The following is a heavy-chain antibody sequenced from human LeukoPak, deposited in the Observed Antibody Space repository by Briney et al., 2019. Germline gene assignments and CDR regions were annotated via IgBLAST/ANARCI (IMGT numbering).Heavy chain of an antibody. CDR2: ISWNSGSI. Sequence: GGSLRLSCAASGFTFDDYAMRWVRHAPGKGLEWVSGISWNSGSIGYADSVKGRFTISRDNAKNSLYLQMNSLRAEDTAVYYCAKVQGQWLGTIDYWGQGTLVTVSS. D-gene: IGHD6-19*01. CDR1: GFTFDDYA. CDR3: AKVQGQWLGTIDY. J-gene: IGHJ4*02. V-gene: IGHV3-9*01.